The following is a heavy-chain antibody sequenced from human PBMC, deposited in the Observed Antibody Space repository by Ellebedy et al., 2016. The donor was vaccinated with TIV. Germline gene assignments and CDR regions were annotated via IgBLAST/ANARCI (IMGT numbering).Heavy chain of an antibody. V-gene: IGHV4-59*02. J-gene: IGHJ5*02. D-gene: IGHD2-21*02. CDR2: LFFNGST. CDR1: RAFVNNYS. CDR3: AREVTASGWVDP. Sequence: SETLSLTCIVSRAFVNNYSWTWIRQPPGKGLEWIGHLFFNGSTTYNPSLKTRVTISVDTSNNKFSLKMKSVTAGDSAIYYCAREVTASGWVDPWGQGTLVIVSS.